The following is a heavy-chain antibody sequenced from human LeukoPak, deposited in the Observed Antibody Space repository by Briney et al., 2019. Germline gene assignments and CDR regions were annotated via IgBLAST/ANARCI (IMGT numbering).Heavy chain of an antibody. J-gene: IGHJ4*02. D-gene: IGHD2-21*01. CDR3: AKAPVTTCSGAYCYPFDY. Sequence: GALRLSCAASGFTFSTYAMSWVRQAPGKGLEWVSAISVSGNTYHADSVKGRFTISRDSSKNTLYLQMNRLRAEDAAVYYCAKAPVTTCSGAYCYPFDYWGQGTLVTVSS. V-gene: IGHV3-23*01. CDR1: GFTFSTYA. CDR2: ISVSGNT.